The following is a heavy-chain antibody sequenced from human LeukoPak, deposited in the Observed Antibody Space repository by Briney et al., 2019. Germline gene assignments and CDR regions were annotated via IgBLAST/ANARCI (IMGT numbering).Heavy chain of an antibody. V-gene: IGHV3-30*04. CDR2: ISYDGSNK. Sequence: GGSLRLSCAAFGFTFSSYAMHWVRQAPGKGLEWVAVISYDGSNKYYADSVKGRFTISRDNSKNTLYLQMNSLRAEDTAVYYCARVRTTVGVYLDYWGQGTLVTVSS. CDR3: ARVRTTVGVYLDY. D-gene: IGHD4-11*01. CDR1: GFTFSSYA. J-gene: IGHJ4*02.